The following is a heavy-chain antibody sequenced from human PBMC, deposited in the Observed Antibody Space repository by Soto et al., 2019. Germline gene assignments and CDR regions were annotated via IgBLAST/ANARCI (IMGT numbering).Heavy chain of an antibody. D-gene: IGHD3-16*01. V-gene: IGHV6-1*01. J-gene: IGHJ6*03. CDR2: TYYRSKWYN. CDR1: GDSVSSNSAA. Sequence: SQTLSLTCAISGDSVSSNSAAWNWIRQSPSRGLEWLGRTYYRSKWYNDYAVSVKSRITINPDTSKNQFSLQLNSVTSEDTAVYYCAKGGMITFGGVTYYYYMDVWGKGTTVTVSS. CDR3: AKGGMITFGGVTYYYYMDV.